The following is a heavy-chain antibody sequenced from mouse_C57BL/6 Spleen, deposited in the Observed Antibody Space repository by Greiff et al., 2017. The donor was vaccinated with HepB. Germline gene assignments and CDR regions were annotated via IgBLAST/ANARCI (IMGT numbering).Heavy chain of an antibody. J-gene: IGHJ2*01. V-gene: IGHV1-76*01. Sequence: QVHVKQSGAELVRPGASVKLSCKASGYTFTDYYINWVKQRPGQGLEWIARIYPGSGNTYYNEKVKGKATLTAEKSSSTAYMQLSSLTSEDSAVYFCARLSTTVVDYFDYWGQGTTLTVSS. CDR3: ARLSTTVVDYFDY. CDR2: IYPGSGNT. D-gene: IGHD1-1*01. CDR1: GYTFTDYY.